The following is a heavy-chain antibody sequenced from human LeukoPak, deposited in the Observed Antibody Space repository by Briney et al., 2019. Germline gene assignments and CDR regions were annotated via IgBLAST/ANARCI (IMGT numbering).Heavy chain of an antibody. D-gene: IGHD3-3*01. CDR2: IYYSGST. CDR1: GGSISSYY. J-gene: IGHJ5*02. V-gene: IGHV4-59*01. Sequence: SETLSLTCTVSGGSISSYYWSWIRQPPGKGPEWIGYIYYSGSTNYNPSLKSRVTISVDTSKNQFSLKLSSVTAADTAVYYCARGQYYDFWSGLRDWFDPWGQGTLVTVSS. CDR3: ARGQYYDFWSGLRDWFDP.